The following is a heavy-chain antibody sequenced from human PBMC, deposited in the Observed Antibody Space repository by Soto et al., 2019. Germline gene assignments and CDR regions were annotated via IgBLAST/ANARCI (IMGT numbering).Heavy chain of an antibody. CDR2: IYYSGST. CDR3: ARDLAVAGTKGGNWFDP. J-gene: IGHJ5*02. V-gene: IGHV4-59*01. D-gene: IGHD6-19*01. CDR1: GGSISSYY. Sequence: SETLSLTCTVSGGSISSYYWSWIRQPPGKGLEWIGYIYYSGSTNYNPSLKSRVTISVDTSKNQFSLKLSSVTAADTAVYYCARDLAVAGTKGGNWFDPWGQGTLVTVSS.